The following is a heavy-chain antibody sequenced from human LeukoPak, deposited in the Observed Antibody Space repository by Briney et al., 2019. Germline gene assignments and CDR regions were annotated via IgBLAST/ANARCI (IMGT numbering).Heavy chain of an antibody. V-gene: IGHV3-74*01. CDR1: GFTFSTYW. J-gene: IGHJ4*02. CDR3: ARVGKSGSYYYFDY. CDR2: INTDGRNT. Sequence: GGSLRLSCAASGFTFSTYWMYWVRQAPGKGLVWVSRINTDGRNTGYADSVKGRFTISRDNAKNTLYLQMTFLTAEDTAVYYCARVGKSGSYYYFDYWGQGTLVTVSS. D-gene: IGHD1-26*01.